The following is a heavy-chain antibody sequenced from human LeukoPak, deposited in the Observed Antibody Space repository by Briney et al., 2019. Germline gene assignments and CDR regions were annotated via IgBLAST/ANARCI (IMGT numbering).Heavy chain of an antibody. V-gene: IGHV3-7*03. CDR2: IKTDGSEK. Sequence: PGGSLRLSCAASRFTFSNYAMSWVRQAPGKGLEWVANIKTDGSEKYYVDSVKGRFTISRDNAKNSLYLQMNSLRAEDTAVYYCARDYTGYFPWGQGTLVIVSS. J-gene: IGHJ5*02. D-gene: IGHD3-9*01. CDR3: ARDYTGYFP. CDR1: RFTFSNYA.